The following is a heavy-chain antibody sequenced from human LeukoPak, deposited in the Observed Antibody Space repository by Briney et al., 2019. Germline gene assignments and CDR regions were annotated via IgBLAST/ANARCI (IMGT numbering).Heavy chain of an antibody. V-gene: IGHV3-30-3*01. CDR1: GFTFSNYA. Sequence: WGSLRLSCAASGFTFSNYAMHWVRQAPGKGLEWVAVISYDGSKKYYAGSVKGRFTISRDNSKNTLYLQMNSLRAEDTAVYYCAKSGGPPTVVYYYYYYDMDVWGQGTTVTVSS. CDR2: ISYDGSKK. D-gene: IGHD3-10*01. CDR3: AKSGGPPTVVYYYYYYDMDV. J-gene: IGHJ6*02.